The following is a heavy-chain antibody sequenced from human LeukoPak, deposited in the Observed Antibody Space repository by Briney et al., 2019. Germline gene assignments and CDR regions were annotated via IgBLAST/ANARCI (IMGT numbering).Heavy chain of an antibody. CDR1: GFTVSSSY. CDR3: ARDRAVPGRGYYLDC. D-gene: IGHD6-19*01. V-gene: IGHV3-53*01. CDR2: TYSGGNT. Sequence: GGSLRLSCAASGFTVSSSYMTWVRQAPGKGLEWVSTTYSGGNTYYADSVKGRFTISRDNSKNALYIQMNSLRAEDTAVYYCARDRAVPGRGYYLDCWGQGTLVTVSS. J-gene: IGHJ4*02.